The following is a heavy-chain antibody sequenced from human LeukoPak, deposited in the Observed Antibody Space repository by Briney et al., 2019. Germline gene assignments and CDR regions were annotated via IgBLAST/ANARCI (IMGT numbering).Heavy chain of an antibody. Sequence: PRGSLRLSCGVSGFRFSGYAMSWVRQAPGKGMEWVSAISGSGSTTCYTDSVKGRFTISRDNFKNTLYLQVNSLRTEDTAVYFCAKDESGYQMLIDYWGQGTLVTVSS. V-gene: IGHV3-23*01. CDR2: ISGSGSTT. D-gene: IGHD2-2*01. CDR1: GFRFSGYA. CDR3: AKDESGYQMLIDY. J-gene: IGHJ4*02.